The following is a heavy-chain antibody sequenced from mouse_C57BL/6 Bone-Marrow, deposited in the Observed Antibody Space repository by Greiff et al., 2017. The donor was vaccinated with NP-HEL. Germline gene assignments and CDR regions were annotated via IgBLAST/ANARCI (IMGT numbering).Heavy chain of an antibody. Sequence: EVMLVESGGGLVQPGGSLKLSCAASGFTFSDYYMYWVRQTPEKRLEWVAYISNGGGSTYYPDTVKGRFTISRDNAKNTLYLKVSRLKSEDTAMYYCARQADYYGSSYVDYAMDYWGQGTSVTVAS. V-gene: IGHV5-12*01. CDR1: GFTFSDYY. J-gene: IGHJ4*01. D-gene: IGHD1-1*01. CDR3: ARQADYYGSSYVDYAMDY. CDR2: ISNGGGST.